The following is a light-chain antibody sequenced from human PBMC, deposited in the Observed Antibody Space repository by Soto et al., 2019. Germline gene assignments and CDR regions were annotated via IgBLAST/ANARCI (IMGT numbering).Light chain of an antibody. J-gene: IGKJ1*01. CDR1: QSVSSAN. CDR2: GAS. V-gene: IGKV3-20*01. CDR3: QQYGSSGT. Sequence: ASQSVSSANFAWYQQKPGQAPRLLIYGASSRATGIPDRFSGSGSGTDFTLTFSRLEPVDIAVYDCQQYGSSGTYGHGTKVDIK.